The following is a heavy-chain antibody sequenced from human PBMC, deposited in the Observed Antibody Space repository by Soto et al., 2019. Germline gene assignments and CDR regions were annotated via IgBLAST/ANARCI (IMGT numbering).Heavy chain of an antibody. CDR1: GYTLTSYA. V-gene: IGHV1-3*01. D-gene: IGHD3-10*01. CDR2: INAGNGNT. CDR3: ARDRITMVRGARAIPDY. Sequence: ASVKVSCKASGYTLTSYAMHWVRQAPGQRLEWMGWINAGNGNTKYSQKFQGRVTITRDTSASTAYMELSSLRSEDTAVYYCARDRITMVRGARAIPDYWGQGTLVTVSS. J-gene: IGHJ4*02.